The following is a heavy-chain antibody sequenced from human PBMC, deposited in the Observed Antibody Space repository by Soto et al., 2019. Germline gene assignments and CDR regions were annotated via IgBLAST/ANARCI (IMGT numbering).Heavy chain of an antibody. CDR3: AKGRKDNGSYRTAFDN. V-gene: IGHV3-23*01. D-gene: IGHD1-26*01. Sequence: EVQMLESGGGLVQPGGSLRVSCAASGFTFSSYAMSWVRQAPGKGLEWVSSISASGDITYYADSVKGRFTVSRDNSKNTLSLQMNSLRAEDTAIYYCAKGRKDNGSYRTAFDNWGQGTLFTVSS. CDR2: ISASGDIT. CDR1: GFTFSSYA. J-gene: IGHJ4*02.